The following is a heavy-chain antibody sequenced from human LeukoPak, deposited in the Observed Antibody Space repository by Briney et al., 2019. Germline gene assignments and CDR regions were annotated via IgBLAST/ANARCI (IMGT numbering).Heavy chain of an antibody. Sequence: PGGSLRLSCAASGFTFSSYWMSWVRQAPGKGLEWVANIKQDGSEKYYVDSVKGRFTISRDSAKNSLYLQMNSLRAEDTALYYCARDRGVALQLWTDLDYWGQGTLVTVSS. CDR3: ARDRGVALQLWTDLDY. V-gene: IGHV3-7*01. J-gene: IGHJ4*02. D-gene: IGHD5-18*01. CDR1: GFTFSSYW. CDR2: IKQDGSEK.